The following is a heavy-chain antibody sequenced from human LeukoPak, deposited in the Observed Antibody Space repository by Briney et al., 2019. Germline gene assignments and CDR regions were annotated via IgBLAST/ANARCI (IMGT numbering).Heavy chain of an antibody. J-gene: IGHJ4*02. V-gene: IGHV1-46*01. CDR3: ARTADYGEHPMDY. CDR2: INPSGGST. CDR1: GGTFSSYA. Sequence: ASVKVSCKASGGTFSSYAISWVRQAPGQGLEWMGIINPSGGSTSYAQKFQGRVTMTRDTSTSTVYMELSSLRSEDTAVYYCARTADYGEHPMDYWGQGTLVTVSS. D-gene: IGHD4-17*01.